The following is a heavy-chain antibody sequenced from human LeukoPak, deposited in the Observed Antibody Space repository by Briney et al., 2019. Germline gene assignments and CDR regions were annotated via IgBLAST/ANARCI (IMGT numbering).Heavy chain of an antibody. CDR3: AKEPSGGYDSYYFDY. Sequence: GGSLRLSCAASGFTVSSSYMSWVRQAPGKGLEWVSAISGSGGSTYYADSVKGRFTISRDNSKNTLYLQMNSLRAEDTAVYYCAKEPSGGYDSYYFDYWGQGTLVTVSS. CDR1: GFTVSSSY. CDR2: ISGSGGST. J-gene: IGHJ4*02. D-gene: IGHD5-12*01. V-gene: IGHV3-23*01.